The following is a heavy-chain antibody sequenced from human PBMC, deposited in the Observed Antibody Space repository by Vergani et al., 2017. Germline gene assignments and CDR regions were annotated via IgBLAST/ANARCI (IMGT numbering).Heavy chain of an antibody. Sequence: EVQLVESGGGLVKPGGSLRLSCAASGFTFSSYSMNWVRQAPGKGLEWVSSISSSSSYIYYADSVKGRFTISRDNAKNSLYLQMNSLRAEDTAVYYCAREGAAGYYYFDYWGQGTLVTVSS. J-gene: IGHJ4*02. D-gene: IGHD6-13*01. CDR3: AREGAAGYYYFDY. V-gene: IGHV3-21*01. CDR1: GFTFSSYS. CDR2: ISSSSSYI.